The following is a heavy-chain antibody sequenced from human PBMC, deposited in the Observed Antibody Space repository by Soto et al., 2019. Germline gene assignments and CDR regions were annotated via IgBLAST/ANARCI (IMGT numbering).Heavy chain of an antibody. J-gene: IGHJ4*02. CDR2: IYYSGST. CDR3: AREMNYYDTSGDSYFDS. CDR1: GGSINSGTYH. Sequence: QVQLQESGPGLVKPSQTLSLTCTVSGGSINSGTYHWSWIRQHPGKGLEWIGYIYYSGSTFYNPSLKSRLTISVDTSKNQFCLRLSSVTAADTAVYYCAREMNYYDTSGDSYFDSWGQGTLVTVSS. D-gene: IGHD3-22*01. V-gene: IGHV4-31*03.